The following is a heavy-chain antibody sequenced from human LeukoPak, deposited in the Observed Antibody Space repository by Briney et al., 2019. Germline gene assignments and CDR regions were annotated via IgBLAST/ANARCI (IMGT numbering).Heavy chain of an antibody. CDR1: GASMYSYY. Sequence: SETLSLTCTVSGASMYSYYWSWIRQPPGKGLEWIGYIYYSGSTNYNPSLKSRVTISVDTSKNQFSLRLSSVTVADTALYYCARSFANYYDVIGYEDYMCQGTMVTVSS. J-gene: IGHJ4*02. D-gene: IGHD3-22*01. V-gene: IGHV4-59*08. CDR2: IYYSGST. CDR3: ARSFANYYDVIGYEDY.